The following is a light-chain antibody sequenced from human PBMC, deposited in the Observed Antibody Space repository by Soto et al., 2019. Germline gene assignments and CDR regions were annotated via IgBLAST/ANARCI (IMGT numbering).Light chain of an antibody. Sequence: QSALTQPASVSGSPGQSITISCTGTSSDVGGYNYVSWYQQHPGKAPKLMIYDVSNRPSGVSNRFSGSKSGNTASLTISGLQAEDEADYSCSSYTSSSTVVCGGGTKLTVL. V-gene: IGLV2-14*01. CDR1: SSDVGGYNY. J-gene: IGLJ2*01. CDR3: SSYTSSSTVV. CDR2: DVS.